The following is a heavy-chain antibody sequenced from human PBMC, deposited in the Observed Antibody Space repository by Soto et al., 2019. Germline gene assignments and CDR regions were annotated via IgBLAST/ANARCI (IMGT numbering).Heavy chain of an antibody. D-gene: IGHD5-18*01. CDR3: AGGYSYSPGFYFDY. Sequence: QVQLVESGGGVVQPGRSLRLSCAASGFTFSSYAMHWVRQAPGKGLEWVAVIWCDGSNQYYADSVKGRITISRDNSKNKLYLQMNSLRAEDTAVYYCAGGYSYSPGFYFDYWGQGALVTVSS. CDR1: GFTFSSYA. CDR2: IWCDGSNQ. J-gene: IGHJ4*02. V-gene: IGHV3-33*08.